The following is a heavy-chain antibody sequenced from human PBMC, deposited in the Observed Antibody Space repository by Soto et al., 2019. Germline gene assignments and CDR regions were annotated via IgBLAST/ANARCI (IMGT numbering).Heavy chain of an antibody. V-gene: IGHV3-73*02. D-gene: IGHD2-21*02. CDR1: GFTFSGSA. Sequence: EVQLVESGGGLVQPGGSLKLSCAASGFTFSGSAMHWVRQASGKGLEWVGRIRSKANNYATVYAASVKGRFTISRDDSKITAHLQMNSLKTEDTAVYYCARHALQYCGGDCYLLPYFDLWGRGTLVTVSS. CDR3: ARHALQYCGGDCYLLPYFDL. J-gene: IGHJ2*01. CDR2: IRSKANNYAT.